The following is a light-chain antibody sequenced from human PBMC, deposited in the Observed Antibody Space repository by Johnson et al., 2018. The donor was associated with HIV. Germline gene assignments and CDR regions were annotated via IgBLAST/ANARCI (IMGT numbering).Light chain of an antibody. CDR3: GTWDSSLSAYV. CDR2: DNN. CDR1: SSNIGNNY. Sequence: QSVLTQPPSVSAAPGQKVTISCSGSSSNIGNNYVSWYQQLPGTAPRIVTYDNNKRPSGIPDRFSGSKYGTSATLAITGLQTGDEADYYCGTWDSSLSAYVFGTGPKVTVL. J-gene: IGLJ1*01. V-gene: IGLV1-51*01.